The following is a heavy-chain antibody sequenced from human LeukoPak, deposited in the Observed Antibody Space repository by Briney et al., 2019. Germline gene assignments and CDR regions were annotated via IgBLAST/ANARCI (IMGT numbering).Heavy chain of an antibody. CDR2: IQTTGLT. CDR3: ARRMGVAGLGGHYYFDY. Sequence: SETLSLTCTVPGGSISSSSWSWIRQPPGKQLQWIGYIQTTGLTNHNPSLMGRVTMSADTSKNQLSLKLTSVTAADTAVYYCARRMGVAGLGGHYYFDYWGQGTLVTVSS. CDR1: GGSISSSS. J-gene: IGHJ4*02. D-gene: IGHD6-19*01. V-gene: IGHV4-4*09.